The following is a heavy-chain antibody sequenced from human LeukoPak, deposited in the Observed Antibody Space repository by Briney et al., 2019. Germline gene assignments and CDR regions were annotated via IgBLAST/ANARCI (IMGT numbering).Heavy chain of an antibody. CDR3: AREPCLRGDYCRGDVNDY. CDR1: GGTFSSYA. D-gene: IGHD2-21*02. CDR2: IIPILGIA. J-gene: IGHJ4*02. V-gene: IGHV1-69*04. Sequence: GASVKVSCKASGGTFSSYAISWVRQAPGQGLEWMGRIIPILGIANYAQKFRGRVTITADKSTSTAYMELSSLRSEDTAVYYCAREPCLRGDYCRGDVNDYWGQGTLVTVSS.